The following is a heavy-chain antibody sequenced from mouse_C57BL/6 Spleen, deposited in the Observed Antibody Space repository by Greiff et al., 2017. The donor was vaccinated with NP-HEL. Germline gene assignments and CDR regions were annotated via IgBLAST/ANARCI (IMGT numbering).Heavy chain of an antibody. V-gene: IGHV3-6*01. J-gene: IGHJ4*01. Sequence: EVKLMESGPGLVKPSQSLSLTCSVTGYSITSGYYWNWIRQFPGNKLEWMGYISYDGSNNYNPSLKNRISITRDTSKNQFFLKLNSVTTEDTATYYCARDLRDYAMDYWGQGTSVTVSS. CDR2: ISYDGSN. CDR3: ARDLRDYAMDY. CDR1: GYSITSGYY. D-gene: IGHD1-1*01.